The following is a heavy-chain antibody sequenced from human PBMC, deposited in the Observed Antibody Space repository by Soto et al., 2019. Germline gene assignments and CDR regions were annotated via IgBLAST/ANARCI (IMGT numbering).Heavy chain of an antibody. V-gene: IGHV4-30-4*01. J-gene: IGHJ5*02. CDR1: GGSISSGDYY. D-gene: IGHD3-16*01. CDR3: ARTPGGWFDP. Sequence: LSLTCTVSGGSISSGDYYWSWIRQPPGKGLEWIGYIYYSGSTYYNPSLKSRVTISIDPSKNQFSLKLNSVTAADAAVYYCARTPGGWFDPWGRGTLVT. CDR2: IYYSGST.